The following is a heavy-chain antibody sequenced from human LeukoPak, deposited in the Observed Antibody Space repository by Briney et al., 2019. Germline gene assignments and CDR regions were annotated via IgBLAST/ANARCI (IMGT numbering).Heavy chain of an antibody. V-gene: IGHV4-4*07. Sequence: SETLSLTCTVSGGSISSYYWSWIRQPAGKGLEWIGRIYTSGSTNYNPSLKSRVTMSVDTSKNQFSLKLSSVTAADTAVYYCARHGRDGYNPNSYYFDYWGQGTLVTVSS. CDR1: GGSISSYY. CDR2: IYTSGST. J-gene: IGHJ4*02. CDR3: ARHGRDGYNPNSYYFDY. D-gene: IGHD5-24*01.